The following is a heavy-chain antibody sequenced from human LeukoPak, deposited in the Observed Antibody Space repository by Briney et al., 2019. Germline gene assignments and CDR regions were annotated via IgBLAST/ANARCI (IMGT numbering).Heavy chain of an antibody. V-gene: IGHV1-18*01. CDR3: ASPGSGGPRGYYYGMDV. CDR2: ISAYNGNT. CDR1: GYTFTSYG. J-gene: IGHJ6*02. Sequence: ASVKVSCKASGYTFTSYGISWVRQAPGQGLEWMGWISAYNGNTNYAQKLQGRVPMTTDTSPSTAYMELRSLRSDDTAVYYCASPGSGGPRGYYYGMDVWGQGTTVTVSS. D-gene: IGHD3-10*01.